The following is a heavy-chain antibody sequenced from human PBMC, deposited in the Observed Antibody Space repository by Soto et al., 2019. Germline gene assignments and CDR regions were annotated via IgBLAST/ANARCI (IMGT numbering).Heavy chain of an antibody. D-gene: IGHD6-19*01. CDR3: AGLSLVYSSGWYYFDY. V-gene: IGHV3-66*01. J-gene: IGHJ4*02. CDR2: IFSGGRT. Sequence: PGGSLRLSCAASGFTVSSNYMTWVRQAPGKGLEWVSVIFSGGRTYYTDSVKGRFTISRDNSKNTLYLQMNSLRAEDTAVYYCAGLSLVYSSGWYYFDYWGQGALVTVS. CDR1: GFTVSSNY.